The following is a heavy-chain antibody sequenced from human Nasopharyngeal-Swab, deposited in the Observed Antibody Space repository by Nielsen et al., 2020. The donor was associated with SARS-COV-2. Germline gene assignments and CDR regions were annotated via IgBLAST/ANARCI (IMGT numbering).Heavy chain of an antibody. CDR1: GFTFTTYY. CDR2: INDSGRTT. CDR3: ARPYSGYDFHYFQY. Sequence: SVKVSCKASGFTFTTYYMHWVRQAPGQGLEWMGIINDSGRTTSYAKKFQGRVTMTRETSTSTLYMELSSLRYDDTAVYYCARPYSGYDFHYFQYWGQGTLVTVSS. D-gene: IGHD5-12*01. V-gene: IGHV1-46*01. J-gene: IGHJ4*02.